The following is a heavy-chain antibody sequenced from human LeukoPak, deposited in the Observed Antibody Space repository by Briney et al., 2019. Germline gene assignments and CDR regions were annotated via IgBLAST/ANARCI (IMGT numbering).Heavy chain of an antibody. CDR1: GFTFSSYA. V-gene: IGHV3-23*01. CDR3: ANVEWPLDY. J-gene: IGHJ4*02. Sequence: PGGSLRLSCAASGFTFSSYAMSWVRQAPGKGLEWVSAISGSASNTYYADSVKGRFTISRDNSRNTQYLQMNSLRAEDTAVYYCANVEWPLDYWGQGTLVTVSS. CDR2: ISGSASNT. D-gene: IGHD1-26*01.